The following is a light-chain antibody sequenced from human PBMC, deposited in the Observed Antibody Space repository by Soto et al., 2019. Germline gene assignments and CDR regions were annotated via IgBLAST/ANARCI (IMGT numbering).Light chain of an antibody. Sequence: QSALAQPASVSGCPGQSITISCTGTSSDVGGYNYVSWYQHHPGKAPKLMIYEVSNRPSGVSYRFSGSKSGNTASLTISGLQAEDEADYYCNSYTGSGIVFGTGTKVTAL. V-gene: IGLV2-14*01. CDR3: NSYTGSGIV. CDR1: SSDVGGYNY. CDR2: EVS. J-gene: IGLJ1*01.